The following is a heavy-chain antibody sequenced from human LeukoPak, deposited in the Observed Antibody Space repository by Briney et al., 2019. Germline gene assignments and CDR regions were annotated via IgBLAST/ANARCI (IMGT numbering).Heavy chain of an antibody. Sequence: GGSLRLSCAASGFTFSSFGMSWVRQAPGKGLEWVSSISGSGGRTYYTDSVKGRFTISRDNSKNTLYLQMNSLRAEDTAEYYCARAGRGGAITMVRGVKGDYYYMDVWGKGTTVSISS. V-gene: IGHV3-23*01. J-gene: IGHJ6*03. CDR3: ARAGRGGAITMVRGVKGDYYYMDV. D-gene: IGHD3-10*01. CDR2: ISGSGGRT. CDR1: GFTFSSFG.